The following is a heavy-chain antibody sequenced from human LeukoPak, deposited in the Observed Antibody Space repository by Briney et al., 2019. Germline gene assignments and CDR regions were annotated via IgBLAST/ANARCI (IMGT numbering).Heavy chain of an antibody. CDR1: GFTFSRYA. J-gene: IGHJ4*02. D-gene: IGHD5-12*01. CDR2: VNENGRRT. Sequence: PGGSLRLSCAASGFTFSRYAMGWVRQAPGKGLEWVSTVNENGRRTYYADSVKGRFTMSRDNSRSTLYLQMNSLRAEDTAIYYCAKEGRPNSGGGFFDYWGQGTRATVSS. V-gene: IGHV3-23*01. CDR3: AKEGRPNSGGGFFDY.